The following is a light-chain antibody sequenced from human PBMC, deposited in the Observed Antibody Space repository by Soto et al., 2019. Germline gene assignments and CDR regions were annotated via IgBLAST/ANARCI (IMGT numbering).Light chain of an antibody. CDR3: QQYNCFPT. CDR1: QSISSW. CDR2: KPS. V-gene: IGKV1-5*03. Sequence: DIRMTQSPSTLSASVGDRVTITCRASQSISSWLAWYQQKPGKAPKILIYKPSSLDSGVPSRFSGSGSGTEFTLTISSLQPDDFATYYGQQYNCFPTFDQGTKVQIK. J-gene: IGKJ1*01.